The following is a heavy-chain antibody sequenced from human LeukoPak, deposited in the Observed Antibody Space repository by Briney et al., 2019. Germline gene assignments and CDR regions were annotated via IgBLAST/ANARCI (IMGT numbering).Heavy chain of an antibody. CDR3: AKAGYCGSTSCYGGLGYYYYYMDV. CDR2: ISGSSGST. Sequence: GGSLRLSCAASGFTFSSYGMSWVRQAPGKGLEWVSAISGSSGSTYYADSVKGRFTISRDNSKNTLYLQMNSLRAEDTAVYYCAKAGYCGSTSCYGGLGYYYYYMDVWGKGTTVTISS. J-gene: IGHJ6*03. CDR1: GFTFSSYG. V-gene: IGHV3-23*01. D-gene: IGHD2-2*01.